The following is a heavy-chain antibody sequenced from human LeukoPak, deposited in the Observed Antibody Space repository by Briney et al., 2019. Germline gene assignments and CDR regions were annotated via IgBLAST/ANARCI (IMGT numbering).Heavy chain of an antibody. Sequence: ASVKVSCKVSGYTLAELSMHWVRQAPGKGLGWMGGFDPEDGETIYAQKFQGRVTMTEDTSTDTAYMELSSLRSEDTAVYYCASGMMAQHRAFDIWGQGTMVTVSS. CDR1: GYTLAELS. CDR3: ASGMMAQHRAFDI. V-gene: IGHV1-24*01. D-gene: IGHD3-10*01. CDR2: FDPEDGET. J-gene: IGHJ3*02.